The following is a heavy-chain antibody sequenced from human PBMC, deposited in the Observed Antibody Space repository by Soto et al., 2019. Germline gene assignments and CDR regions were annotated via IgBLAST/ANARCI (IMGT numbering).Heavy chain of an antibody. D-gene: IGHD6-13*01. CDR2: ISGSGGST. J-gene: IGHJ4*02. Sequence: GGSLRLSCAASGFTFSSYAMSWVRQAPGKGLEWVSAISGSGGSTYYADSVKGRFTISRDNSKNTLYLQMNSLRAEDTAVYCCAKRRRSSSLGYWGQGTLVTVSS. V-gene: IGHV3-23*01. CDR3: AKRRRSSSLGY. CDR1: GFTFSSYA.